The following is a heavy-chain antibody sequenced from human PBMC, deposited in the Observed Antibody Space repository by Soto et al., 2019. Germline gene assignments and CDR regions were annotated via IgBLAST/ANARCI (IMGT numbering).Heavy chain of an antibody. CDR3: ARVYDYGEPDAFDI. CDR2: MNPNSGNT. D-gene: IGHD4-17*01. J-gene: IGHJ3*02. Sequence: XSVKVSCKASGYTFTSSDINLLRQSTGQGLEWMGWMNPNSGNTGYAQKFQGRVTMTRNTSIRTAYMELSSLRSEDTAVYYCARVYDYGEPDAFDIWGQGTMVTVSS. V-gene: IGHV1-8*01. CDR1: GYTFTSSD.